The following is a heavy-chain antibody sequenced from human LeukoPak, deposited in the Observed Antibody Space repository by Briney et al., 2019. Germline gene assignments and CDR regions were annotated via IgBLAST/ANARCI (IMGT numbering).Heavy chain of an antibody. CDR2: INPNDGDT. CDR3: ARANFLYCSSSTCLFDY. J-gene: IGHJ4*02. V-gene: IGHV1-2*02. CDR1: GYTFTDYY. Sequence: ASVKVSCKASGYTFTDYYMHWVRQAPGQGFEWMGWINPNDGDTNYAQRFQGRVTMTRDTSISTAHMEVSRLRSDDTAVYYCARANFLYCSSSTCLFDYWGRGTLVTVSS. D-gene: IGHD2-2*01.